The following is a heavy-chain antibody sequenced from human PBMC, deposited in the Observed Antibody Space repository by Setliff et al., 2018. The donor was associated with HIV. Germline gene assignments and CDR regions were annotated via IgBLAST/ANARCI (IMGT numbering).Heavy chain of an antibody. V-gene: IGHV5-51*01. J-gene: IGHJ3*02. CDR3: ARFYGSYDVGGFDI. CDR1: GYSFITYW. D-gene: IGHD3-16*01. CDR2: MNPDGSNT. Sequence: GESLKISCKGSGYSFITYWIGWVRQRPGKGLEWMGIMNPDGSNTRYSPSFQGQVTISVDESISTAYLQWSSLKASDTAFYYCARFYGSYDVGGFDIWGQGTKVT.